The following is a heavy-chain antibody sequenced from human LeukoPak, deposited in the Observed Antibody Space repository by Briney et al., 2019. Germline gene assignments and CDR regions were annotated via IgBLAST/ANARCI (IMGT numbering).Heavy chain of an antibody. D-gene: IGHD2-2*01. Sequence: PSETLSLTCTVSGDSISSYYWSWIRQPPGKGLEWIGYIYHSGSTYYNPSLKSRVTISVDRSKNQFSLKLSSVTAADTAVYYCASYYLPAATNWFDPWGQGTLVTVSS. J-gene: IGHJ5*02. CDR2: IYHSGST. V-gene: IGHV4-59*12. CDR3: ASYYLPAATNWFDP. CDR1: GDSISSYY.